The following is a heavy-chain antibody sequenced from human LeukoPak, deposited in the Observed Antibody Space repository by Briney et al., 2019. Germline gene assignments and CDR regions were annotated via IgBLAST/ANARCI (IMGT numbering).Heavy chain of an antibody. J-gene: IGHJ4*02. V-gene: IGHV3-23*01. CDR2: ISGSGGST. Sequence: GGSLRLSCSASGFVFSIYTMYWVRQTPGKGPEYVSTISGSGGSTYYADSVKGRFTISRDNSKNTLYLQMNSLRAEDTAVYYCAKQATYYYDSSGYYLDYWGQGTLVTVSS. D-gene: IGHD3-22*01. CDR1: GFVFSIYT. CDR3: AKQATYYYDSSGYYLDY.